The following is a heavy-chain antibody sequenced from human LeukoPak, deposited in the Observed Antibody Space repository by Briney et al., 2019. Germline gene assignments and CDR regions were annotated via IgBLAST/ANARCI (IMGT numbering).Heavy chain of an antibody. CDR3: AREDIVPRGFDP. Sequence: GGSLRLSCAASGFTVSSNYMSWVRQAPGKGLEWVSVIYSGGSTYYADSVKGRFTISRDNSKNTLYLQMNSLRAEDSAVYYCAREDIVPRGFDPWGQGTLVTVSS. V-gene: IGHV3-53*01. D-gene: IGHD2-8*01. J-gene: IGHJ5*02. CDR1: GFTVSSNY. CDR2: IYSGGST.